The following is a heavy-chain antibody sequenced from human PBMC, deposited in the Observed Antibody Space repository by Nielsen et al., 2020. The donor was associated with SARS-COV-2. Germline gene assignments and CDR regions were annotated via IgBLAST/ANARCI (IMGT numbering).Heavy chain of an antibody. CDR2: IYYSGST. D-gene: IGHD3-22*01. CDR1: GGSISSGGYY. CDR3: ARDYYDSSGPRGYYYGMDV. J-gene: IGHJ6*02. Sequence: SETLSLTCTVSGGSISSGGYYWSWIRQHPGKGLEWIGYIYYSGSTYYNPSLKSRVTISVDTSKNQFSLKLSSVTAADTAVYYCARDYYDSSGPRGYYYGMDVWGQGTTVTVSS. V-gene: IGHV4-31*03.